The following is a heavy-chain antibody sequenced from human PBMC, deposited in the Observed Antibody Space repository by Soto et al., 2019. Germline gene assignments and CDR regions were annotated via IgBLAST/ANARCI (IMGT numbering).Heavy chain of an antibody. J-gene: IGHJ6*02. CDR2: ISSSSSYI. CDR1: GFTFSSYS. CDR3: ARGPKIRRNYYYYGMGV. V-gene: IGHV3-21*01. Sequence: GGSLRLSCAASGFTFSSYSMNWVRQAPGKGLEWVSSISSSSSYIYHADSVKGRFTISRDNAKNSLYLQMNSLRAEDTAVYYCARGPKIRRNYYYYGMGVWGQGTTVTVSS.